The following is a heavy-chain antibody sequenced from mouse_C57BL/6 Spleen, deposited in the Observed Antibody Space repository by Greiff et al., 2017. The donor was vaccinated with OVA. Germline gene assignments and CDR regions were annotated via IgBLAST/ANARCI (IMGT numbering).Heavy chain of an antibody. D-gene: IGHD4-1*02. Sequence: EVKVVESGGGLVQPGGSLKLSCAASGFTFSDYYMYWVRQTPEKRLEWVAYISNGGGSTYYPDTVKGRFTISRDNAKNTLYLQMSRLKSEDTAMYYCARPQLGQWYFDVWGTGTTVTVSS. V-gene: IGHV5-12*01. CDR1: GFTFSDYY. J-gene: IGHJ1*03. CDR3: ARPQLGQWYFDV. CDR2: ISNGGGST.